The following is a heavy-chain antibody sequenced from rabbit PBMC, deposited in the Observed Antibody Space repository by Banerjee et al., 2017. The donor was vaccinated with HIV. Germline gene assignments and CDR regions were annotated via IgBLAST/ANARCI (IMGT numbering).Heavy chain of an antibody. V-gene: IGHV1S45*01. CDR3: ARSYSGNDAGYPLGL. J-gene: IGHJ6*01. CDR2: IYTGSGST. CDR1: GFTLSRYW. Sequence: QEQLEESGGDLVKPEGSLTLTCTASGFTLSRYWICWVRQAPGKGLEWIASIYTGSGSTYYASWAKGQFTISKTSSTTVTLQMTSLTAADTATYFCARSYSGNDAGYPLGLWGPGTLVTVS. D-gene: IGHD6-1*01.